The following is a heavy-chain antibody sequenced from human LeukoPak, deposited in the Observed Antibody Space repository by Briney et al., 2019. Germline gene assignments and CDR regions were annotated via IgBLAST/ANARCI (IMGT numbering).Heavy chain of an antibody. J-gene: IGHJ6*03. CDR2: ISYDGSNK. CDR3: ARDGRHQLIYIYYYYYYMDV. D-gene: IGHD2-2*02. V-gene: IGHV3-30-3*01. CDR1: GFTFSNYA. Sequence: GGSLRLSCVASGFTFSNYAINWVRQAPGKGLEWVAVISYDGSNKYYADSVKGRFTISRDNSKHMLYLQMNSLRAEDTAVYFCARDGRHQLIYIYYYYYYMDVWGKGTTVTVSS.